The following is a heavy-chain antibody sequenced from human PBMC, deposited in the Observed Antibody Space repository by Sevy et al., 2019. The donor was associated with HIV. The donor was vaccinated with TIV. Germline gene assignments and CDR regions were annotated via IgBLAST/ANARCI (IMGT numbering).Heavy chain of an antibody. J-gene: IGHJ4*02. D-gene: IGHD6-19*01. Sequence: GGSLRLSCAASGFTFSSYAMSWVRQAPGKGLEWVSAISGSGDNTDYAASMKGRFTITSDNSKNTLYLQINSLRAGDTAVYYCAKEGAYSSGSYFDYWGQGSLVTVSS. CDR2: ISGSGDNT. CDR3: AKEGAYSSGSYFDY. CDR1: GFTFSSYA. V-gene: IGHV3-23*01.